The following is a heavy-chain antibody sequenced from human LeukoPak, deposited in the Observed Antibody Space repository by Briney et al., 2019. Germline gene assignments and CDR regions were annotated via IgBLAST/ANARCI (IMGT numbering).Heavy chain of an antibody. J-gene: IGHJ4*02. CDR3: ARDRGDSNGYVNY. Sequence: GGSLRLSCAASGFTVSSSFTSWVRQAPGMGLEWVSVIYGPGSIYYADSVKGRFTISRDNSKSTLYLQMNSLRAEDSAVYYCARDRGDSNGYVNYWGQGTLVTVSS. CDR1: GFTVSSSF. CDR2: IYGPGSI. D-gene: IGHD5-18*01. V-gene: IGHV3-66*01.